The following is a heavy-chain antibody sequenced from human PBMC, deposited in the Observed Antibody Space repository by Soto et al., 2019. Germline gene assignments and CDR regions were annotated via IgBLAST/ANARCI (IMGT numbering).Heavy chain of an antibody. J-gene: IGHJ3*02. Sequence: PGGSLRLSCAASGFTFSSYGMHWVRQAPGKGLGWVAVISYDGSNKYYADSVKGRFTISRHNSKNTPYLQMNSLRGGDTAVYYCAKDIPVGGWYDSNCGAFDIWGQGTMVTVSS. CDR1: GFTFSSYG. CDR2: ISYDGSNK. V-gene: IGHV3-30*18. CDR3: AKDIPVGGWYDSNCGAFDI. D-gene: IGHD6-19*01.